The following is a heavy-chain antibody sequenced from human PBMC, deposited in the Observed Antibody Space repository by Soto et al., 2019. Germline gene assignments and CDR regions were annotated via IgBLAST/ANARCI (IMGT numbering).Heavy chain of an antibody. CDR2: IYYSGST. CDR1: GGSISSCGYY. CDR3: ARSYDSSGYYSSVLCY. Sequence: SETLSLTCTVSGGSISSCGYYWSWIRQHPGKGLEWIGYIYYSGSTYYNPSLKSRVTISVDTSKNQFSLKLSSVTAADTAVYYCARSYDSSGYYSSVLCYWGQGTLVTVSS. J-gene: IGHJ4*02. V-gene: IGHV4-31*03. D-gene: IGHD3-22*01.